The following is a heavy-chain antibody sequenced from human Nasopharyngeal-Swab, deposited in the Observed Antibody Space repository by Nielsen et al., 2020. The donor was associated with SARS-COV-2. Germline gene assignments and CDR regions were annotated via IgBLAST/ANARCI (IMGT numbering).Heavy chain of an antibody. V-gene: IGHV3-23*01. J-gene: IGHJ4*02. D-gene: IGHD3-10*01. CDR3: AKERGISMARGIDY. CDR2: ISGSGGST. Sequence: GESLKISCAASGFTFSSYAMSWVRQAPGKGLEWVSAISGSGGSTYYADSVKGRFTISRDNSKSTLYLQVNSLRAEDTAVYYCAKERGISMARGIDYWGQGTLVTVSS. CDR1: GFTFSSYA.